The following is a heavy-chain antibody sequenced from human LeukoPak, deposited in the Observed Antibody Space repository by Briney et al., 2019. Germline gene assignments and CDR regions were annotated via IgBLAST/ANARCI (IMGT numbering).Heavy chain of an antibody. CDR2: IYPVDADT. V-gene: IGHV5-51*01. D-gene: IGHD6-6*01. CDR1: GNTFTTSL. Sequence: GESLKISCKDSGNTFTTSLIVWVRQMPGKGLEWMGIIYPVDADTKYSPSFQGHVTISADKSISTASLQWSGLKASDTAIYYCARQKYSSCLAFDDWGQGTPVTVSS. J-gene: IGHJ4*02. CDR3: ARQKYSSCLAFDD.